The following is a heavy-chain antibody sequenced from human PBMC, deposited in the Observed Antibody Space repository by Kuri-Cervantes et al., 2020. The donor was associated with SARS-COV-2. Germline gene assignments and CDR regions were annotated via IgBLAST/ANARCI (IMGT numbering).Heavy chain of an antibody. V-gene: IGHV1-2*02. CDR2: INPNSGGT. D-gene: IGHD3-10*01. J-gene: IGHJ5*02. Sequence: ASVKVSCKASGYTFTGYHMHWVRQAPGQGLEWMGWINPNSGGTNYAQKFQGRVTMTRDTSISTAYMELSRLRSDDTAVYYCARALGSGYNWFDPWGQGTLVTVSS. CDR1: GYTFTGYH. CDR3: ARALGSGYNWFDP.